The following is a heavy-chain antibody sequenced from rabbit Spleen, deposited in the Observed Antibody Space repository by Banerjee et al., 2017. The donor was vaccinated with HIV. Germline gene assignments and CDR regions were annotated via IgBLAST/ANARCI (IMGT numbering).Heavy chain of an antibody. CDR3: ARDTGSSFSSYGMDL. CDR2: IAGSSSGFT. V-gene: IGHV1S40*01. J-gene: IGHJ6*01. Sequence: QSFEESGGDLVKPGASLTLTCTASGFSFSNRDYMCWVGQAPGKGLEWISCIAGSSSGFTYSATWAKGRFTCSKTSSTTVTLQMTSLTVADTATYFCARDTGSSFSSYGMDLWGQGTLVTVS. D-gene: IGHD8-1*01. CDR1: GFSFSNRDY.